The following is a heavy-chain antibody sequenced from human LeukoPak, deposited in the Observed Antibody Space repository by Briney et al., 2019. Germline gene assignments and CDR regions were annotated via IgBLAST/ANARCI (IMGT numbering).Heavy chain of an antibody. Sequence: GGSLRLSCAASGFTFSSYWMSWVRQAPGKGLEWVGFIRSKAYGGTTEYAASVKGRFTISRDDSKSIAYLQMNSPKTEDTAVYYCTRDRWGIVVVPAAMEPNWFDPWGQGTLVTVSS. J-gene: IGHJ5*02. CDR2: IRSKAYGGTT. CDR1: GFTFSSYW. V-gene: IGHV3-49*04. CDR3: TRDRWGIVVVPAAMEPNWFDP. D-gene: IGHD2-2*01.